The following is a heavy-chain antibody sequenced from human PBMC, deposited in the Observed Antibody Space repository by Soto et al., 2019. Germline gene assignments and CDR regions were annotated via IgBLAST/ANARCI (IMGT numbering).Heavy chain of an antibody. Sequence: GGSLRLSCXASGFTFSIYSMNWVRQAQGKGLEWVGRIKSKTDGGTTDYAVPVKGRFTISRDDSKNTLYLQMNSLKTEDTAVYYCSTDMGSTWYDDYWGQGALVTVSS. CDR1: GFTFSIYS. V-gene: IGHV3-15*01. D-gene: IGHD6-13*01. CDR3: STDMGSTWYDDY. CDR2: IKSKTDGGTT. J-gene: IGHJ4*02.